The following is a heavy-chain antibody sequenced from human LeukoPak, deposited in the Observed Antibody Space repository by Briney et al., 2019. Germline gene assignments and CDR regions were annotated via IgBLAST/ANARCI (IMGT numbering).Heavy chain of an antibody. CDR2: IHHTGAT. CDR3: ARVTYYYDSSGYPQDYFDY. CDR1: GGSISNTGYY. J-gene: IGHJ4*02. Sequence: SQTLSLTCTVSGGSISNTGYYWGWVRQPPGKGLEWIGSIHHTGATYYNPSLKSRVTMSVDTSKNQFALKLSTVTAADTAVYYCARVTYYYDSSGYPQDYFDYWGQGTLVTVSS. D-gene: IGHD3-22*01. V-gene: IGHV4-39*01.